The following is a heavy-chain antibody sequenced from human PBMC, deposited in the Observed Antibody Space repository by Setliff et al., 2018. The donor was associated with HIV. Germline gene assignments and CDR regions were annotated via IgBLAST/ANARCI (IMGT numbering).Heavy chain of an antibody. CDR3: ARYYDSSGYSLEDAFDI. V-gene: IGHV1-8*02. J-gene: IGHJ3*02. D-gene: IGHD3-22*01. Sequence: ASVKVSCKASGYTFTSSDINWVRQATGQGLEWMGWMNPNSGNTGYAQKFQGRVTMTRNTSISTAYMELSSLRSEDTAMYYCARYYDSSGYSLEDAFDIWGQGTMVTVSS. CDR2: MNPNSGNT. CDR1: GYTFTSSD.